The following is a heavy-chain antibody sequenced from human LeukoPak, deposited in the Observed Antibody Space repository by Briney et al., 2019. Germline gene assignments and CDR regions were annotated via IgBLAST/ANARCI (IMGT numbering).Heavy chain of an antibody. CDR1: GYTFTSYY. J-gene: IGHJ3*02. CDR2: INPNSGDP. CDR3: ARVASTTRRHNAFDI. Sequence: ASVKVSCKASGYTFTSYYIHWVRQAPGLGLEWVGWINPNSGDPIYALRFQGRVTMTRDTSISTVYMELSRLRSDDTAMYYCARVASTTRRHNAFDIWGHGTMVTVSS. D-gene: IGHD1-1*01. V-gene: IGHV1-2*02.